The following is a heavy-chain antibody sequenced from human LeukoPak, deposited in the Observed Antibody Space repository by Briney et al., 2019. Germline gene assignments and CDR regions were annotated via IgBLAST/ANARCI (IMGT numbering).Heavy chain of an antibody. CDR2: IYSGGST. CDR3: ASMRWLQSSVDY. D-gene: IGHD5-24*01. CDR1: GFTVSSNY. V-gene: IGHV3-66*01. J-gene: IGHJ4*02. Sequence: GGSLRLSCAASGFTVSSNYMSWVRQAPGKGLEWVSVIYSGGSTNYADSVKGRFTISRDNAKNTLYLQMNSLRAEDMAVYYCASMRWLQSSVDYWGQGTLVTVSS.